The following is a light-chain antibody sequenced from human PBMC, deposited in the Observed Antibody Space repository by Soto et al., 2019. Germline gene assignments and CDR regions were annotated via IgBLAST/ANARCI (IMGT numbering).Light chain of an antibody. CDR2: GAS. V-gene: IGKV1-39*01. CDR1: QSINSY. CDR3: QQSYSTPRT. Sequence: DIQMTQSPSSLSASVGDRDTITCRASQSINSYLNWYQQKPGKAPKLLIYGASSLQGGVPSRFSGSGSGTDFTLTISSLQPEDFTTYYCQQSYSTPRTFGQGTKVEIK. J-gene: IGKJ1*01.